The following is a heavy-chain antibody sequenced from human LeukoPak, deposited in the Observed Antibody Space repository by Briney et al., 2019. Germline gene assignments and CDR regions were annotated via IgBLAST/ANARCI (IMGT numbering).Heavy chain of an antibody. V-gene: IGHV1-18*01. CDR2: ISTYNGGT. J-gene: IGHJ4*02. Sequence: ASVKVSCKASGYTFTSYGISWVRQAPGQGLEWMGGISTYNGGTNYAQKLQGRVTMTTDTSTSTAYMELRSLRSDDTAVYYCARDYDILTGYSPIDIDYWGQGTLVTVSS. CDR1: GYTFTSYG. CDR3: ARDYDILTGYSPIDIDY. D-gene: IGHD3-9*01.